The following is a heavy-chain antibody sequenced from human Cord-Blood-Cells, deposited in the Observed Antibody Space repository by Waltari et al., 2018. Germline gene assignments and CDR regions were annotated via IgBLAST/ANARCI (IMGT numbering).Heavy chain of an antibody. D-gene: IGHD5-18*01. J-gene: IGHJ3*02. CDR3: ARGTELWLYAFDI. V-gene: IGHV1-2*02. CDR1: GTTFPASY. CDR2: NNTNSADK. Sequence: QVRRVQSGVEVKKLGASVKASGKAFGTTFPASYSHGGGRAPGKGLGWLGWNNTNSADKNHAQVFQTRDTMTRDTSISTAYMELSRLTADDTAVYYWARGTELWLYAFDIWGQGTMVTVSS.